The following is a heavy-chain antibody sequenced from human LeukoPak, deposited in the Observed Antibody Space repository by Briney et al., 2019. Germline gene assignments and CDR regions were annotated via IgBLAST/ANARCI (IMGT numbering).Heavy chain of an antibody. J-gene: IGHJ4*02. CDR2: IYSGST. CDR3: ARLSWSYGRVDY. D-gene: IGHD6-13*01. Sequence: PSETLSLTCAASGDSINNNYMTWIRQPPGKGLEWIAHIYSGSTNYNPSLKSRVIISVDTSSYQFSLRLTSVTAADTAVYYCARLSWSYGRVDYWGQGSLVTVSS. CDR1: GDSINNNY. V-gene: IGHV4-4*09.